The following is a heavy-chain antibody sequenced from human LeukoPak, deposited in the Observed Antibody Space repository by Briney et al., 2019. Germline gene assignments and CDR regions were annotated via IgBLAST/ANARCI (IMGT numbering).Heavy chain of an antibody. CDR2: ISYIGST. V-gene: IGHV4-59*11. J-gene: IGHJ3*02. CDR3: ARDLVTVTKGFDI. Sequence: SETLSLTCVVSTDSFSSHYWTWIRQPPGKGLEWIGYISYIGSTNYNPSLKSRVTISIDTSKNQFSLKLTSVTAADTAVYYCARDLVTVTKGFDIWGQGTMVTVSS. D-gene: IGHD4-17*01. CDR1: TDSFSSHY.